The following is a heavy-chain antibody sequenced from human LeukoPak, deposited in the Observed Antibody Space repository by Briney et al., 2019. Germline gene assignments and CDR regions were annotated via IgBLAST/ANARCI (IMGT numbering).Heavy chain of an antibody. D-gene: IGHD4-17*01. J-gene: IGHJ1*01. CDR3: ARVSYGDEH. Sequence: PSETLSLTCAVYGGSFSGYYWSWIRQPLGKGLEWIGEINHSGSTNYNPSLKSRVTISVDTSKNQFSLKLSSVTAADTAVYYCARVSYGDEHWGQGTLVTVSS. CDR2: INHSGST. V-gene: IGHV4-34*01. CDR1: GGSFSGYY.